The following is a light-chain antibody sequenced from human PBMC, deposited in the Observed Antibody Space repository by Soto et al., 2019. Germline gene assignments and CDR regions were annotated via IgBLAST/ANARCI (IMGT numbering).Light chain of an antibody. CDR3: CSYAGTSTSWV. J-gene: IGLJ3*02. CDR1: NSALGSFNL. V-gene: IGLV2-23*01. CDR2: EGS. Sequence: QSVLTQPASVSGSPGQSITISCTGTNSALGSFNLISWYQQHPGKAPKLMIYEGSKRPSGVSNRFSGSKSGNTASLTISGLQAEDEADYYCCSYAGTSTSWVFGGGTKLTVL.